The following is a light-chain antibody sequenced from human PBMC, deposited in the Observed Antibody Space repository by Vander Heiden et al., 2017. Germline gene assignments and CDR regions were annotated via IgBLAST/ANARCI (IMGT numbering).Light chain of an antibody. CDR3: QTWGTGPRV. Sequence: QVVLTQSPSASASLRASVKLTCPLSSGHSTYAIAWHQQQPEKGPRFLMKLNSDGSHTKGDGIPDRFSGSSSGAERYLTISSLQAEDEADYYCQTWGTGPRVFGGGTKLTVL. J-gene: IGLJ3*02. V-gene: IGLV4-69*01. CDR2: LNSDGSH. CDR1: SGHSTYA.